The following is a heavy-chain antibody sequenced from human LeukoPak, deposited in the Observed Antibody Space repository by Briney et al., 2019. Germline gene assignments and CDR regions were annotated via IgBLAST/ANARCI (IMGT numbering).Heavy chain of an antibody. CDR1: GFTFSNFE. D-gene: IGHD5-18*01. J-gene: IGHJ4*02. Sequence: GGSLRLSCAASGFTFSNFEMNWVRQAPGKGLEWVSYIDFSGSTIYYADSVKGRFTISRDNARNSLSLQMISLRAEDTAVYYCARDGGTRLKYSYGYGDFWGQGTLVTVSS. CDR2: IDFSGSTI. V-gene: IGHV3-48*03. CDR3: ARDGGTRLKYSYGYGDF.